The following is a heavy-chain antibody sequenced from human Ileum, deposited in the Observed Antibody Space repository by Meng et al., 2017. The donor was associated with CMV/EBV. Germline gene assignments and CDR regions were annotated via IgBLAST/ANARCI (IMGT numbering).Heavy chain of an antibody. Sequence: QGQLQESGPGLVKPSETLSLTFTVSGGSISGYYWSWIRQPATKGLEWIGRVYSSGSTDYNPSLQSRVTMSVDTSKNQFSLKLSSVTAADTAVYYCARGSSSWAFDYWGQGTLVTVSS. CDR1: GGSISGYY. J-gene: IGHJ4*02. CDR3: ARGSSSWAFDY. CDR2: VYSSGST. D-gene: IGHD2-2*01. V-gene: IGHV4-4*07.